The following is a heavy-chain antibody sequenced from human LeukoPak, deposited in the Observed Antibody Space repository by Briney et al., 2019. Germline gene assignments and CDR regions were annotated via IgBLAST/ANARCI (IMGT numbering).Heavy chain of an antibody. D-gene: IGHD6-13*01. J-gene: IGHJ4*02. V-gene: IGHV4-59*08. CDR3: ACIAAVGTYFDY. Sequence: SETLSLTCTVSGGSISSYYWSWIRQPPGQGLEWIGYIYYSGSTNYNPSLKSRVTISVDTSKNQFSLKLSSVTAADTAVYYCACIAAVGTYFDYWGQGTLATVSS. CDR1: GGSISSYY. CDR2: IYYSGST.